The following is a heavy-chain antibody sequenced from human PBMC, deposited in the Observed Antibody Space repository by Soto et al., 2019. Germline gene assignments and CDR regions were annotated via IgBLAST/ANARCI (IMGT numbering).Heavy chain of an antibody. J-gene: IGHJ3*02. V-gene: IGHV3-74*01. CDR3: ATIPPGKQGVDDAFDI. D-gene: IGHD3-3*01. CDR2: INSDGSST. Sequence: EVQLVESGGGLVQPGGSLRLSCAASGFTFSSYWMHWVHQAPGKGLVWVSRINSDGSSTSYADSVKGRFTISRDNAKNTLYLQMNSLRAEDTAVYYCATIPPGKQGVDDAFDIWGQGTMVTVSS. CDR1: GFTFSSYW.